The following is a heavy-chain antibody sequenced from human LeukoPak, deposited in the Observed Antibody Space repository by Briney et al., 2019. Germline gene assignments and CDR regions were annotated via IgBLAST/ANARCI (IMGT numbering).Heavy chain of an antibody. CDR2: LYYSGST. CDR3: ARGPPDCTSTSCYAFDAFDI. CDR1: GGSVTSTSYY. V-gene: IGHV4-39*07. D-gene: IGHD2-2*01. Sequence: SETLSLTCTVSGGSVTSTSYYWDWIRQPPGKGLEWIGSLYYSGSTYYNPSLNSLVTMSVDTSKNQFSLKLSSVTAADTAVYYCARGPPDCTSTSCYAFDAFDIWGQGTMVTVSS. J-gene: IGHJ3*02.